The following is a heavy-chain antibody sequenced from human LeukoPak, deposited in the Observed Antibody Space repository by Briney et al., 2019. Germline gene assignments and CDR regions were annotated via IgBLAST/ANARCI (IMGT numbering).Heavy chain of an antibody. J-gene: IGHJ5*02. Sequence: KSSETLSLTCTVSGGSISNYHWSWIRQPAGKGLEWIGRIYTSGSTNYNPSLKSRVTMSVDTSKNQFSLKLSSVTAADTAVYYCARDWIGPRSWFDPWGQGTLVTVSS. V-gene: IGHV4-4*07. CDR1: GGSISNYH. CDR3: ARDWIGPRSWFDP. D-gene: IGHD2-2*03. CDR2: IYTSGST.